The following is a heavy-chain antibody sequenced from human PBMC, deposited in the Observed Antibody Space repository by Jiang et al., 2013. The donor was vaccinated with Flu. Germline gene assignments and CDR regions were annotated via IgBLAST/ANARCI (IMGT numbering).Heavy chain of an antibody. Sequence: GSGLVKPSETLSLSCTVSGGSISISSNYHWGWIRQPPGKGLEWIASISHRGSTYYNATLKSRAAISADTSKNQFYLKLSSVTAADTAVYYCVRVYSGSVSDHWGQGPWSPSPQ. D-gene: IGHD1-26*01. CDR3: VRVYSGSVSDH. J-gene: IGHJ4*02. CDR2: ISHRGST. CDR1: GGSISISSNYH. V-gene: IGHV4-39*01.